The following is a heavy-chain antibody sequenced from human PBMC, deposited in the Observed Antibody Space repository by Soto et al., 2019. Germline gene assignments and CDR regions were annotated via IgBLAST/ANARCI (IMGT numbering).Heavy chain of an antibody. D-gene: IGHD6-19*01. V-gene: IGHV2-5*01. Sequence: SGPTLVNPTQTLTLTCIFSGFSLRTSGVGVGWIRQPPGKALEWLGFIYWNDDKRYSPSLKSRLTITKDTSKNQMVLTMTNMDPVDTATYYCAKSGSSGWYGWFDPWGQGTRVTVSS. CDR3: AKSGSSGWYGWFDP. CDR1: GFSLRTSGVG. J-gene: IGHJ5*02. CDR2: IYWNDDK.